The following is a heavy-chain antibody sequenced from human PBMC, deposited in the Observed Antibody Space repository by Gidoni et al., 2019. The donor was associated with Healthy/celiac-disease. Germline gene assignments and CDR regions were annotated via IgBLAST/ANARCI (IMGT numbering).Heavy chain of an antibody. CDR3: ARIQGSRSWTGFDY. CDR1: GFSLSTSGMC. CDR2: IDWDDDK. Sequence: QVTLRESGPALVKPTQTLTLTCTFSGFSLSTSGMCVSWIRQPPGKALEWLALIDWDDDKYYSTSLKTRLTISKDTSKTQVVLTMTNMDPVDTATYYCARIQGSRSWTGFDYWGQGTLVTVSS. D-gene: IGHD6-13*01. J-gene: IGHJ4*02. V-gene: IGHV2-70*01.